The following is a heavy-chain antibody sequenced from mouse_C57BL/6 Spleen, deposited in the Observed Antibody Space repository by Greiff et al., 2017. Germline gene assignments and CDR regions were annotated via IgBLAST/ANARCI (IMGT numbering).Heavy chain of an antibody. V-gene: IGHV1-61*01. D-gene: IGHD1-1*01. CDR2: IYPSDSET. J-gene: IGHJ4*01. CDR1: GYTFTSYW. CDR3: ARGPYGSSYDYYAMDY. Sequence: VQLQQPGAELVRPGSSVKLSCKASGYTFTSYWMDWVKQRPGQGLEWIGNIYPSDSETHYNQKFKGKATLTVDKSSSTAYMQLSSLTSEDSAVXYCARGPYGSSYDYYAMDYWGQGTSVTVSS.